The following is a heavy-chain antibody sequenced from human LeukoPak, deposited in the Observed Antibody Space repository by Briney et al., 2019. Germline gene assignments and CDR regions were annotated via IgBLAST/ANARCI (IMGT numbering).Heavy chain of an antibody. CDR1: GYTLTELS. CDR2: FDPEDGET. V-gene: IGHV1-24*01. D-gene: IGHD6-19*01. J-gene: IGHJ3*02. Sequence: ASVTVSCKVSGYTLTELSMHWVRQAPGKGLEWMGGFDPEDGETIYAQKFQGRVTMTEDTSTDTAYMELSSLRSEDTAVYYCATWGSSGWHDAFDIWGQGTMVTVSS. CDR3: ATWGSSGWHDAFDI.